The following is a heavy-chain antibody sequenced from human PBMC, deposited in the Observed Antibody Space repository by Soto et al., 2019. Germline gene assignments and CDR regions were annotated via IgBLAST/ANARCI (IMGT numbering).Heavy chain of an antibody. CDR3: ARDVRSIVEVVAGRLLDF. CDR2: ISGYNGQT. J-gene: IGHJ4*02. CDR1: GYTFASYG. V-gene: IGHV1-18*01. Sequence: QVQLVQSGTEVTKPGASVKVACKTSGYTFASYGISWVRQAPGQGLEWMGWISGYNGQTSYAQNVHDRVTMTTDTSTSTAYMEVRSLRSDDTAIYFCARDVRSIVEVVAGRLLDFWGQGTLVTVSS. D-gene: IGHD2-15*01.